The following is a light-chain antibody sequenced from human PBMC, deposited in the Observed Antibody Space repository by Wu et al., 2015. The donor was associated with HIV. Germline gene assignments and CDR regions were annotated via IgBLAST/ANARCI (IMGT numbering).Light chain of an antibody. CDR2: YI. CDR1: QSVGGN. Sequence: VSPGKSTLSCRASQSVGGNFRPGTTKTWPVSQAPHLWYITRATGIPARFSGSGSGTEFTLTISSLQSEDFAFYFCQQYNDWPLAFGGGTQVAIK. V-gene: IGKV3-15*01. CDR3: QQYNDWPLA. J-gene: IGKJ4*01.